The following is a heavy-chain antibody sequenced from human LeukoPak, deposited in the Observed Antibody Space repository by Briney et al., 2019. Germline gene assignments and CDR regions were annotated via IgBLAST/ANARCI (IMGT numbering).Heavy chain of an antibody. CDR1: GYTFTGYY. V-gene: IGHV1-2*02. Sequence: ASVTVSCKASGYTFTGYYMHWVRQAPGQGLEWMGWINPNSGGTNYAQKFQGRVTMTRDTSISTAYMELSRLGSDDTAVYYCARAPTSSSWFDPWGQGTLVTVSS. D-gene: IGHD6-13*01. CDR3: ARAPTSSSWFDP. J-gene: IGHJ5*02. CDR2: INPNSGGT.